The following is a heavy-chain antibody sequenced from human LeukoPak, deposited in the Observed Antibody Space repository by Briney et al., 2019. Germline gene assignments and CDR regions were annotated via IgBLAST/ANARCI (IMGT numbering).Heavy chain of an antibody. CDR1: GFTFSSFG. CDR2: ISASGDST. Sequence: GGSLRLSCAASGFTFSSFGMSWVRQAPGKGLEWVSAISASGDSTNYADSVKGRFTISRDNSKNTLYLQMNSLRAEDTAVYYCAKVFFMDYWGQGTLVTVSS. D-gene: IGHD2-8*01. CDR3: AKVFFMDY. J-gene: IGHJ4*02. V-gene: IGHV3-23*01.